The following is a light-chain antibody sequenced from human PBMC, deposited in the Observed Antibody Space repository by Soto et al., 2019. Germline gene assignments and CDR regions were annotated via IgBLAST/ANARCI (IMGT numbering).Light chain of an antibody. Sequence: EIVLTQSPVTLSLSPGERATLSCRASQSVSSYLAWYQQKPGQPPRLLIYEASNRAAGIPARFSGSGSETDFTLTISSLEPEDFAVYYCQQYDRWPVTFGGGTKVEIK. J-gene: IGKJ4*01. CDR3: QQYDRWPVT. CDR2: EAS. V-gene: IGKV3-11*01. CDR1: QSVSSY.